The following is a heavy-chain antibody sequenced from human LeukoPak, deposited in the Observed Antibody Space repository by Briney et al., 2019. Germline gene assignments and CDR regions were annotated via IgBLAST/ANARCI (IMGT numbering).Heavy chain of an antibody. Sequence: GESLRLSCAASGFTFGSDWMHWVRQAPGKGLEWVAVIWYDGSNKYYADSVKGRFTISRDNSKNTLYLQMNSLRAEDTAVYYCARGNFDYGDYGWGQGTLVTVSS. J-gene: IGHJ4*02. CDR1: GFTFGSDW. CDR3: ARGNFDYGDYG. D-gene: IGHD4-17*01. V-gene: IGHV3-33*08. CDR2: IWYDGSNK.